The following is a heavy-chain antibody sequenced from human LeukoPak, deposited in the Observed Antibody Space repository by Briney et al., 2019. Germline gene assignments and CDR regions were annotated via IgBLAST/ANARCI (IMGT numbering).Heavy chain of an antibody. CDR1: GYTFTGYY. V-gene: IGHV1-2*02. CDR3: ARGVYGDYLFDY. D-gene: IGHD4-17*01. J-gene: IGHJ4*02. CDR2: INPNSGGT. Sequence: ASVKVSCKASGYTFTGYYMHWVRAAPGQGLEWMGWINPNSGGTNYAQKFQGRVTMTRDTSISTAYMELSRLRSDDTAVYYCARGVYGDYLFDYWGQGTLVTVSS.